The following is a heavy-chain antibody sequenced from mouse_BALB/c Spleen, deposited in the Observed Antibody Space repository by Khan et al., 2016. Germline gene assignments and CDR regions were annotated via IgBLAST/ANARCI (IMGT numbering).Heavy chain of an antibody. D-gene: IGHD1-2*01. V-gene: IGHV4-1*02. CDR2: INPDSSTI. CDR3: ARPDSLLHAWYFDV. CDR1: GFDFSRYW. Sequence: EVQLLESGGGLVQPGGSLKLSCAASGFDFSRYWMSWVRQAPGKGLEWIGEINPDSSTINYTTSLKDKFIISRDNAKNTLYLQMSKVRSEDTALYYCARPDSLLHAWYFDVWCAATTVTVSS. J-gene: IGHJ1*01.